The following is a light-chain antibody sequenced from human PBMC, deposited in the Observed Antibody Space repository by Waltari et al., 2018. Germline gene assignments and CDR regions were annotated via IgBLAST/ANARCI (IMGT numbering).Light chain of an antibody. CDR1: SSDVGGYSY. V-gene: IGLV2-8*01. CDR2: EVS. CDR3: SSSAGSNRAV. Sequence: QSALTQPPSASGSPGQSDTIPCTGTSSDVGGYSYGPWYQQHPGKAPKPMIYEVSKRPPGVLARFSGSTTAITAALTVFGLQAEDEAADYCSSSAGSNRAVFGGGTKLTVL. J-gene: IGLJ3*02.